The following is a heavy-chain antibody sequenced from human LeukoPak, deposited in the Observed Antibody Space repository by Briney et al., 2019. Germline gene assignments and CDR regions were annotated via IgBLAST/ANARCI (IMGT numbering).Heavy chain of an antibody. CDR1: GYILTKKY. CDR3: AREPPYTGHCDITTCDVSRFDL. D-gene: IGHD2-2*01. V-gene: IGHV1-46*01. J-gene: IGHJ4*02. Sequence: ASVKVSCKASGYILTKKYVYWVRQAPGQGLEWMGVINPGGGTTDYAQKFQGRVTVTRDTSTSTVYMELSGLRSDDTAVYFCAREPPYTGHCDITTCDVSRFDLWGQGTLVTVSS. CDR2: INPGGGTT.